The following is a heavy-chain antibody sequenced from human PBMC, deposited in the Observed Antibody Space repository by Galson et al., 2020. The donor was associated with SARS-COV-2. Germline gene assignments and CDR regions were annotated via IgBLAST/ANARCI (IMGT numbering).Heavy chain of an antibody. J-gene: IGHJ3*02. D-gene: IGHD6-13*01. Sequence: SQTLSLTCAISGDSVSSNSAAWNWIRQSPSRGLEWLGRTYYRSQWSTDYAVSVKSRITINPDTSKNHFSLQLNSVTPEDTAIYYCAGRVAGAGSLDIWCQGTMVIVAS. CDR3: AGRVAGAGSLDI. CDR1: GDSVSSNSAA. V-gene: IGHV6-1*01. CDR2: TYYRSQWST.